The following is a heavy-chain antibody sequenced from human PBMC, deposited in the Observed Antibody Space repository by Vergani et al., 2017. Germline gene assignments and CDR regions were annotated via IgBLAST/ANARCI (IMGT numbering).Heavy chain of an antibody. CDR2: IIPIFGTA. CDR3: ARDLEYGFSRNYGMDV. Sequence: QVQLVQSGAEVKKPGSSVKVSCKASGGTFSSYAISWVRQAPGQGLEWMGGIIPIFGTANHAQKFQGRVTITADESTSTAYMELSSLRSEDTAVYYCARDLEYGFSRNYGMDVWGQGTTVTVSS. D-gene: IGHD3-10*01. J-gene: IGHJ6*02. CDR1: GGTFSSYA. V-gene: IGHV1-69*12.